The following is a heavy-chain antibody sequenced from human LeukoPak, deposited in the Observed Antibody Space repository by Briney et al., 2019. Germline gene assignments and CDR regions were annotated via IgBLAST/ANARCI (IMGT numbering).Heavy chain of an antibody. CDR1: GXTFSSYD. CDR3: DTRPRY. J-gene: IGHJ4*02. D-gene: IGHD2-2*01. V-gene: IGHV3-48*03. Sequence: PGGSLRLSCVGSGXTFSSYDMNWVRQAPGKGQEWISYISNSGNTIYYADSVKGRFTISRDNAKNSLYLQMNSLRAEDTAVYYCDTRPRYWGQGTLVTVSS. CDR2: ISNSGNTI.